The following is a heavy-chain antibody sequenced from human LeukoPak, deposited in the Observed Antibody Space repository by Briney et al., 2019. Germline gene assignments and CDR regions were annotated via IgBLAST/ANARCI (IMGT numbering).Heavy chain of an antibody. CDR2: INHSGST. J-gene: IGHJ4*02. D-gene: IGHD5-24*01. Sequence: PSETLSLTCAVYGGSFSGYYWSWIRQPPGKGLEWIGEINHSGSTNYNPSLKSRVTISVDTSKNQFSLKLSSVTAADTAVYYCARGLRDGYMGYWGQGTLVTVSS. CDR1: GGSFSGYY. CDR3: ARGLRDGYMGY. V-gene: IGHV4-34*01.